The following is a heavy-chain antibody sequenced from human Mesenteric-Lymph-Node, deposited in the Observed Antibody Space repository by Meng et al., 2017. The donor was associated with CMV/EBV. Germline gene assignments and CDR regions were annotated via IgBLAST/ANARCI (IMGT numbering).Heavy chain of an antibody. D-gene: IGHD3-3*01. V-gene: IGHV4-61*01. CDR3: ARDSSGYYHFDY. CDR2: IYNSGST. J-gene: IGHJ4*02. Sequence: SETLSLTCSVSGGSVSSGSYYWSWIRQPPGKGLEWIGYIYNSGSTNYNPSLKSRVTISVDTSKNQFSLKLSSVTAADTAVYYCARDSSGYYHFDYWGQGTLVTVSS. CDR1: GGSVSSGSYY.